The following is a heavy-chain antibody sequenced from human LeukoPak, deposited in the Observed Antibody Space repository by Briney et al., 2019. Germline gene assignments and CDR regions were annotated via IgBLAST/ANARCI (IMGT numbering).Heavy chain of an antibody. CDR2: IYSGGST. V-gene: IGHV3-53*01. J-gene: IGHJ4*02. Sequence: GGSLRLSCAASGFTVSSNYMSWVRQAPGKGLEWVSVIYSGGSTYYADSVKGRFTISRDNSKNTLYLQMNSLRAEDTAVYYCARDAGAADFDYWSQGTLVTVSS. CDR3: ARDAGAADFDY. D-gene: IGHD6-13*01. CDR1: GFTVSSNY.